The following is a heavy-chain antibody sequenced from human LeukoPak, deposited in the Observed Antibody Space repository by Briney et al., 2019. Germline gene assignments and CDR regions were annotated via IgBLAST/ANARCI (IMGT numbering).Heavy chain of an antibody. V-gene: IGHV3-48*02. CDR1: GFTFSSYS. CDR3: ARDERGSGGMDV. D-gene: IGHD6-19*01. CDR2: ISSSSSTI. J-gene: IGHJ6*02. Sequence: PGGSLRLSCAASGFTFSSYSMNWVRQAPGKWLEWVSHISSSSSTIYYADSVKGRFTISRDNAKNSLYLQMNSLRDEDTAVYYCARDERGSGGMDVWGQGTTVTVSS.